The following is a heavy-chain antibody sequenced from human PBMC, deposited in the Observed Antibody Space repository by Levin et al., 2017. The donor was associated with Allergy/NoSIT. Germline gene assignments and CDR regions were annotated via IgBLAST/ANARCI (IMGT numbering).Heavy chain of an antibody. CDR2: FDPEDGET. CDR3: ATEGNRKEPTMGFYYYYYGMDV. CDR1: GYTLTELS. Sequence: GESLKISCKVSGYTLTELSMHWVRQAPGKGLEWMGGFDPEDGETIYAQKFQGRVTMTEDTSTDTAYMELSSLRSEDTAVYYCATEGNRKEPTMGFYYYYYGMDVWGQGTTVTVSS. D-gene: IGHD1-14*01. V-gene: IGHV1-24*01. J-gene: IGHJ6*02.